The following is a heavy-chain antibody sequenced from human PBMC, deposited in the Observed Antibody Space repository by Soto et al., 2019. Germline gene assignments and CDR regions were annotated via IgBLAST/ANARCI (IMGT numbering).Heavy chain of an antibody. CDR3: AREGDYYYYGMDV. CDR1: GGTFSSYA. Sequence: AASVKVSCKASGGTFSSYAISWVRQAPGQGLEWMGGIIPIFGTANYAQKFQGRVTITADESTGTAYMELSSLRSEDTAVYYCAREGDYYYYGMDVWGQGTTVTVSS. V-gene: IGHV1-69*13. J-gene: IGHJ6*02. CDR2: IIPIFGTA.